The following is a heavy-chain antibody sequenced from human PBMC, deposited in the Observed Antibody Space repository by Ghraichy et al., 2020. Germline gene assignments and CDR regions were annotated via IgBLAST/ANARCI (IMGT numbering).Heavy chain of an antibody. CDR2: IYYSGST. Sequence: SETLSLTCTVSGGSISSYYWSWIRQPPGKGLEWIGYIYYSGSTNYNPSLKSRVTISVDTSKNQFSLKLSSVTAADTAVYYCARFTMIVGTPNFDAFDIWGQGTMVTVSS. J-gene: IGHJ3*02. V-gene: IGHV4-59*01. CDR1: GGSISSYY. D-gene: IGHD3-22*01. CDR3: ARFTMIVGTPNFDAFDI.